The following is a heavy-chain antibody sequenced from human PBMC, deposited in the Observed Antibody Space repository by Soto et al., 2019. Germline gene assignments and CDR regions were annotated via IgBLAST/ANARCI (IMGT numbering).Heavy chain of an antibody. CDR1: GFSFSSYR. Sequence: GGSMRFSCTASGFSFSSYRMHRVRQAPGKGLEWVAVISYDVTNKYYADSVKGRFTISRDNSKNTLYLQMNSLRAEDTAVYYCAKDLRIAVACTDYFDSWGQGTLVTVSS. J-gene: IGHJ4*02. CDR3: AKDLRIAVACTDYFDS. V-gene: IGHV3-30*18. CDR2: ISYDVTNK. D-gene: IGHD6-19*01.